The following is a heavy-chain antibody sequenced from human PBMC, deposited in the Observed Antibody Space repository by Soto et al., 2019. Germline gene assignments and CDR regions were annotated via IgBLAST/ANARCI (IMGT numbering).Heavy chain of an antibody. D-gene: IGHD3-10*01. CDR2: FSGSRGKT. Sequence: PGGSLRLSCAVSGFTISDYGVTWVRQPPGKGLYWVSGFSGSRGKTFYADSVRGRFTISREYSTNTVYLQMDSLGAEDTAVYYCVRCNGFGDSWGQGTLVTVSS. V-gene: IGHV3-23*01. J-gene: IGHJ4*02. CDR1: GFTISDYG. CDR3: VRCNGFGDS.